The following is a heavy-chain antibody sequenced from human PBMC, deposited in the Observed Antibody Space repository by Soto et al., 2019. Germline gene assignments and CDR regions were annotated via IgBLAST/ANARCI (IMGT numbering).Heavy chain of an antibody. D-gene: IGHD3-9*01. CDR1: GFTFSDYA. CDR3: SKGGAVYGLLTHDY. J-gene: IGHJ4*02. Sequence: EMQLLESGGGLEQPGGSLRLSCAASGFTFSDYAMSWVRQAPGKGLEWVTTITGSSSNLYYTDSVKGRFAISRDNSRNILFLQMNSLTDEDTAVYYCSKGGAVYGLLTHDYWGQGTLVTVSS. CDR2: ITGSSSNL. V-gene: IGHV3-23*01.